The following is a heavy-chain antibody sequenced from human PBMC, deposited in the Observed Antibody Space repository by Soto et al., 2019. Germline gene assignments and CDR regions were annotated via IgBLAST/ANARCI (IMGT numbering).Heavy chain of an antibody. V-gene: IGHV1-18*01. CDR2: ISAYNGNT. Sequence: ASVKVSWKASGYTFTSYGISWVRQAPGQGLEWMGWISAYNGNTNYAQKLQGRVTMTTDTSTSTTYMELRSLRSDVTAVYYCASSSWYFNWFDPWGQGTLVTSPQ. CDR3: ASSSWYFNWFDP. J-gene: IGHJ5*02. CDR1: GYTFTSYG. D-gene: IGHD6-13*01.